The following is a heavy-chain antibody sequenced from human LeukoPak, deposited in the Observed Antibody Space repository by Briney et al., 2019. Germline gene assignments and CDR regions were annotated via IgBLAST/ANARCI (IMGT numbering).Heavy chain of an antibody. CDR3: AKDSKRWKTYYYEAGSYYFDY. D-gene: IGHD3-10*01. Sequence: GGSLRLSCAAPGFTFSSYGMHWVRQAPGKGLEWVAFIRYDGSNKYYADSVKGRFTISRDNSENTLYLQMNSLRPEDTAVYYCAKDSKRWKTYYYEAGSYYFDYWGQGTRVTVSS. CDR2: IRYDGSNK. CDR1: GFTFSSYG. J-gene: IGHJ4*02. V-gene: IGHV3-30*02.